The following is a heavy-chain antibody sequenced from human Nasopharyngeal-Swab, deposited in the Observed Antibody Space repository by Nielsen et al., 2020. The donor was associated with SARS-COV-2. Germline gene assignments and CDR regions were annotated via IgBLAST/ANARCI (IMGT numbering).Heavy chain of an antibody. CDR3: ARRPYSSSSGDYYYGMDV. D-gene: IGHD6-6*01. Sequence: SVKVSCKASGGTFSSYAISWVRQAPGQGLEWMGGIIPIFGTANYAQKFQGRVTITADESTSTAYMELSSLRSEDTAVYYCARRPYSSSSGDYYYGMDVWGQVTTVTVSS. V-gene: IGHV1-69*13. CDR2: IIPIFGTA. J-gene: IGHJ6*02. CDR1: GGTFSSYA.